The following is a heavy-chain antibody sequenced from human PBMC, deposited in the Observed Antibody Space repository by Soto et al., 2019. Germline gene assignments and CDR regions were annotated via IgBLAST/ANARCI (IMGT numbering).Heavy chain of an antibody. CDR1: GFTFSSYG. CDR2: ISYDGSNK. J-gene: IGHJ5*02. CDR3: AQRGTCSS. D-gene: IGHD1-26*01. Sequence: GGSLRLSCAASGFTFSSYGMHWVRQAPGKGLEWVAVISYDGSNKYYADSVKGRFTISRDNSKNTLYLQMNSLRAEDTAEYYCAQRGTCSSWGQGTQVTVSS. V-gene: IGHV3-30*18.